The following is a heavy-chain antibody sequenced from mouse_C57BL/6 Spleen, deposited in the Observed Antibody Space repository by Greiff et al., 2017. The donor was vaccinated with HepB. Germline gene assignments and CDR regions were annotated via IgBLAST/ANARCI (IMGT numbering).Heavy chain of an antibody. J-gene: IGHJ3*01. CDR3: ACYGNYEGGFAY. Sequence: VQLQQPGAELVRPGSSVKLSCKASGYTFTSYWMDWVKQRPGQGLEWIGNIYPSDSENHYNQKFKDKATLTVDKSSSTAYMQLSSLTSEDSAVYYCACYGNYEGGFAYWGQGTLVTVSA. CDR1: GYTFTSYW. V-gene: IGHV1-61*01. CDR2: IYPSDSEN. D-gene: IGHD2-1*01.